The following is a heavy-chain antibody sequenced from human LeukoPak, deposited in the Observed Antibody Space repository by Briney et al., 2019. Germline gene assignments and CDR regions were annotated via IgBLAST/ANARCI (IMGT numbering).Heavy chain of an antibody. J-gene: IGHJ4*02. D-gene: IGHD3-22*01. Sequence: PGGSLRLSCAASGFTFSSYAMHWVRQAPGKGLEWVAVISYDGSKRYYADSVKGRFTISRDNSKNTLYLQMDSLRAEDTAVYYCAKEVVVVITTPTEAGFDYWGQGTLVTVSS. CDR2: ISYDGSKR. CDR1: GFTFSSYA. CDR3: AKEVVVVITTPTEAGFDY. V-gene: IGHV3-30-3*01.